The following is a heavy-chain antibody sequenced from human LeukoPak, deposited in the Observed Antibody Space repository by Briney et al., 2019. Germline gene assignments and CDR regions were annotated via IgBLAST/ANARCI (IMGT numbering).Heavy chain of an antibody. CDR1: GGSISSYY. CDR3: ARDRGTWNDDGFDY. J-gene: IGHJ4*02. CDR2: IFISGST. Sequence: SETLSLTCTVSGGSISSYYWSWIRQPAGKGLEWIGRIFISGSTKNNPSLKSRVTMSVDTSKNQFSLKLTSVTAADTAVYYCARDRGTWNDDGFDYWGQGTLVTVSS. D-gene: IGHD1-1*01. V-gene: IGHV4-4*07.